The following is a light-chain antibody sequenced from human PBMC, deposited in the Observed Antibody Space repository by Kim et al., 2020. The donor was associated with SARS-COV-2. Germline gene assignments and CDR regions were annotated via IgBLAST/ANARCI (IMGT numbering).Light chain of an antibody. J-gene: IGLJ1*01. Sequence: QSALTQPASVSGSPGQSITISCTGTSSDVGGYNYLSWYQQHPGKAPKLMVYDVSNRRSGVSNRFSGSKSGNTASLTISGLQAEDEADYYCSSYTSSSTNVFGTGTKFTVL. CDR2: DVS. CDR3: SSYTSSSTNV. CDR1: SSDVGGYNY. V-gene: IGLV2-14*03.